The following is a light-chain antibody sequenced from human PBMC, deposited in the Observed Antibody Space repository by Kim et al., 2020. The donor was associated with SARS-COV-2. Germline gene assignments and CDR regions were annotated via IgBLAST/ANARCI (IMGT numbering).Light chain of an antibody. V-gene: IGLV3-21*04. J-gene: IGLJ3*02. Sequence: EAPGQTAMMTCGGNNIGDKSVQWYQQRPGQAPLLVIHFDIDRPSGIPERFSGSNSGNTATLTISRVEAGDEADYYCQVWDSNVVVFGGGTQLTVL. CDR2: FDI. CDR1: NIGDKS. CDR3: QVWDSNVVV.